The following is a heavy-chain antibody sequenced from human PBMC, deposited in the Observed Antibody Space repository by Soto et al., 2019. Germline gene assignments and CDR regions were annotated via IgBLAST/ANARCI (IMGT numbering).Heavy chain of an antibody. V-gene: IGHV1-3*01. CDR1: GYTFTSYA. D-gene: IGHD1-26*01. Sequence: QVQLVQSGAEVKKPGASVKVSCKASGYTFTSYAMHWVRQAPGQRLEWMGWINAGNGNTKYSQKFQGRVTITRDTSASTVYRELSSVRSEDTAVYYCARGGSLYWYFDLWGRGTLVTVSS. J-gene: IGHJ2*01. CDR2: INAGNGNT. CDR3: ARGGSLYWYFDL.